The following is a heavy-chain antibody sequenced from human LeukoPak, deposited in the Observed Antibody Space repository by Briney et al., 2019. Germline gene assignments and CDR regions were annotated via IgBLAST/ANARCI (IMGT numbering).Heavy chain of an antibody. D-gene: IGHD3-10*01. CDR2: IHYSGST. Sequence: SETLSLTCTVSGGSISSYYWSWIRQPPGKGLEWIGYIHYSGSTNYNPSLKSRVTISVDTSKNQFSLKLSSVTAADTAVYYCAGSYGSGSYYNGYWGQGTLVTVSS. CDR1: GGSISSYY. V-gene: IGHV4-59*08. J-gene: IGHJ4*02. CDR3: AGSYGSGSYYNGY.